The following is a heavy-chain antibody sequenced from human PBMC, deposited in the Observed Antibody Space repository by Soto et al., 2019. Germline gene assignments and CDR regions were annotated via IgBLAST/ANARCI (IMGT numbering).Heavy chain of an antibody. CDR3: ARAEDIVPDSWFDP. D-gene: IGHD2-8*01. J-gene: IGHJ5*02. Sequence: PGGSLRLSCAASGFTFSSYAMHWVRQAPGKGLEWVAVISYDGSNKYYADSVKGRFTISRDNSKNTLYLQMNSLRAEDTAVYYCARAEDIVPDSWFDPWGQGTLVTVSS. V-gene: IGHV3-30-3*01. CDR1: GFTFSSYA. CDR2: ISYDGSNK.